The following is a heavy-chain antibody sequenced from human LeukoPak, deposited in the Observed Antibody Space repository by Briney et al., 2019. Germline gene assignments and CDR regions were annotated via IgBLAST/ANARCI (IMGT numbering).Heavy chain of an antibody. V-gene: IGHV1-2*02. D-gene: IGHD1-26*01. Sequence: ASVKVSCKASGYTFTGYYMHWVRQAPGQGLEWMGWINPNSGGTNYAQKFQGRVTMTRDTSISTAYMELSRLRSDDTAVYYCASYSGSYYSEYSQHWGQGTLVTVSS. CDR2: INPNSGGT. J-gene: IGHJ1*01. CDR3: ASYSGSYYSEYSQH. CDR1: GYTFTGYY.